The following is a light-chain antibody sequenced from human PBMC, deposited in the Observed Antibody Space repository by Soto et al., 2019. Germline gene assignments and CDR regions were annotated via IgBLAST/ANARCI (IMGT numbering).Light chain of an antibody. V-gene: IGKV1-5*01. Sequence: DIQMTQSPSTLSAPVGDRVTITFRASQSASNWLAWYQQKPGKAPTLLIYDVSRLETGVPSRFSGSGSGTEFTLTINSLQPEDFATYICQQYDTYYTFGQGTKVDIK. CDR3: QQYDTYYT. CDR2: DVS. J-gene: IGKJ2*01. CDR1: QSASNW.